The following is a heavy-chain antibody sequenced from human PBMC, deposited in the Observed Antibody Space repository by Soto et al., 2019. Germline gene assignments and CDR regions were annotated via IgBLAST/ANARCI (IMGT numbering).Heavy chain of an antibody. V-gene: IGHV4-39*01. CDR1: GDSISTSNYY. Sequence: QLQLQESGPGLLKPSETLSLTCTVSGDSISTSNYYWSWIRQSPGKGLEWIGSVFYSGSSYYNPSLKSRVTISVDASRNQFSLRVNSVTAADTAVYYCACRKREEICSSGNCYFTYWGQVTLVTVSS. CDR3: ACRKREEICSSGNCYFTY. J-gene: IGHJ4*02. D-gene: IGHD2-2*01. CDR2: VFYSGSS.